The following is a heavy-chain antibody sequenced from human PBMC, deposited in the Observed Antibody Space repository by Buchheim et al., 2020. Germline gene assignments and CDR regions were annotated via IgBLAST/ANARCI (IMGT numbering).Heavy chain of an antibody. Sequence: QVQLQESGPGLVKPSETLSLTCSVSGGSVSSGSYYWSWIRQPPGKGLEWIGYIYYNGRTNYNPSLKSRVTISVDTSKNQFSLKLSSVTAADTAVYYCARDVGGYSDYGANHWYFDLWGRGTL. CDR2: IYYNGRT. CDR3: ARDVGGYSDYGANHWYFDL. CDR1: GGSVSSGSYY. V-gene: IGHV4-61*01. D-gene: IGHD5-12*01. J-gene: IGHJ2*01.